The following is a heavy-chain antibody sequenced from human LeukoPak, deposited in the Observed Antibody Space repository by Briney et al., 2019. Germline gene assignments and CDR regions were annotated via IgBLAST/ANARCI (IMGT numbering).Heavy chain of an antibody. CDR1: GFTFSTYA. V-gene: IGHV3-23*01. J-gene: IGHJ4*02. CDR3: AKGGVYGGNPGAGVFHY. D-gene: IGHD4-23*01. CDR2: ISGSGGST. Sequence: GGSLRLSCAASGFTFSTYAMSWVRQAPGKGLEWVSGISGSGGSTYHADSVKGRFTISRDNYKNTLYLQLNSLRAEDTAVYYCAKGGVYGGNPGAGVFHYWCQGTLVTVSS.